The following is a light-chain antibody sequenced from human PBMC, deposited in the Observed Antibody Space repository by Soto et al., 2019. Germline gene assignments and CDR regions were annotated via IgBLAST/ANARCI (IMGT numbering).Light chain of an antibody. CDR1: SSDVGGYDF. V-gene: IGLV2-14*01. Sequence: QSVLTQPASVSGSPGQSITISCTGTSSDVGGYDFVSWYQHHPGKAPKLLIFEVTNRPSGVSHRFSGSKSGNTASLTISGLQVEDEADYYCTSYTSSSPYVFGPGTKLTVL. J-gene: IGLJ1*01. CDR3: TSYTSSSPYV. CDR2: EVT.